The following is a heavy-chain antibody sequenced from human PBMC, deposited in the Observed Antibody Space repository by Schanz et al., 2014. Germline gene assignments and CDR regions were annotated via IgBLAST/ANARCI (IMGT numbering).Heavy chain of an antibody. V-gene: IGHV3-74*02. Sequence: EVQLVESGGGVVQPGRSLRLSCAASGFTFSTHAMHWVRQDPGKGLVWVARINSVGSNTDYADSVTGRFTISRDNAKNTLYLQMNTLRAEDTAVYYCARKMKLGVYGGKGHDSLDIWGQGTMVTVSS. D-gene: IGHD4-17*01. CDR2: INSVGSNT. CDR1: GFTFSTHA. J-gene: IGHJ3*02. CDR3: ARKMKLGVYGGKGHDSLDI.